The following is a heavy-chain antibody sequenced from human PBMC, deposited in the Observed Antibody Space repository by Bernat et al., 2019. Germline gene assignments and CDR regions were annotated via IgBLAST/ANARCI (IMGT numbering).Heavy chain of an antibody. CDR3: AKSPRPSQWLDY. V-gene: IGHV3-73*01. CDR1: GFTFSGSA. D-gene: IGHD6-19*01. Sequence: EVQLVESGGGLVQPGGSLKLSCAASGFTFSGSAMHWVRQASGKGLEWVGRIRSKANTYATAYGASVKGRFTISRDDSKNTAYLQMNSLRAEDTAVYYCAKSPRPSQWLDYWGQGTLVTVSS. J-gene: IGHJ4*02. CDR2: IRSKANTYAT.